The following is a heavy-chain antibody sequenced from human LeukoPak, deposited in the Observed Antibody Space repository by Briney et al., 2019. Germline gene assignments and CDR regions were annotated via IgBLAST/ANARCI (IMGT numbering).Heavy chain of an antibody. CDR1: GFTFSSYA. D-gene: IGHD2/OR15-2a*01. J-gene: IGHJ4*02. Sequence: GGSLRLSCAASGFTFSSYAMHWVRQAPGKGLEWVAVISYDGSNENYADSVKGRFTISRDNSKNTLYLQMNSLRGDDTAVYFCARGGNIYLPGKTKIFEDWGQGTLVTVSS. V-gene: IGHV3-30-3*01. CDR3: ARGGNIYLPGKTKIFED. CDR2: ISYDGSNE.